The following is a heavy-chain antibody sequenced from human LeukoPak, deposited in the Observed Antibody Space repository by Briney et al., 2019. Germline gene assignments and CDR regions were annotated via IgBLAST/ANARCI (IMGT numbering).Heavy chain of an antibody. J-gene: IGHJ4*02. V-gene: IGHV5-51*01. D-gene: IGHD3-10*01. Sequence: ESLKISCKGSGYSFASYWIGWMRQMPGKGLEWMGIIYPGDSDTRYSPSFQGQVTISADKSISTAYLQWSSLKASDTAMYYCARRGYFGSGSYYLDYWGQGTLVTVSS. CDR2: IYPGDSDT. CDR3: ARRGYFGSGSYYLDY. CDR1: GYSFASYW.